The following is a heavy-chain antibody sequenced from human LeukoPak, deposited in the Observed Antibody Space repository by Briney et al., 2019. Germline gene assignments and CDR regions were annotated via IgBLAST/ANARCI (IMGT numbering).Heavy chain of an antibody. CDR2: ISSSSSYI. Sequence: GGSLRLSCAASGFTFSSYSMNWVRQAPGKGLELVSSISSSSSYIYYADSVKGRFTISRDNAKNSLYLQMNSLRAEGTAVYYCARDWGFSGSFDYWGQGTLVTVSS. CDR3: ARDWGFSGSFDY. CDR1: GFTFSSYS. D-gene: IGHD5-12*01. V-gene: IGHV3-21*01. J-gene: IGHJ4*02.